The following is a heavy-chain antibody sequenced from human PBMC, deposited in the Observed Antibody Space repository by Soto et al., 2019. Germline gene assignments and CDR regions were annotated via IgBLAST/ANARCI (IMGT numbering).Heavy chain of an antibody. CDR2: IIPIFGTA. CDR1: GGTFSSYA. V-gene: IGHV1-69*13. D-gene: IGHD6-19*01. J-gene: IGHJ6*02. CDR3: ARPHSSGRELYYYYGMDV. Sequence: GASVKVSCKASGGTFSSYAISWVRQAPGQGLEWMGGIIPIFGTANYAQKFQGRVTITADEPTSTAYMELSSLRSEDTAVYYCARPHSSGRELYYYYGMDVWGQGTTVTVSS.